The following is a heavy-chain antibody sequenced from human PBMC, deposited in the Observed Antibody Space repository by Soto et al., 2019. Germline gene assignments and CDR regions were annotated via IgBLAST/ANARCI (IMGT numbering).Heavy chain of an antibody. CDR3: ARIIRGYSYGLWWDY. CDR1: GFTFSSYA. Sequence: GGSLRLSCAASGFTFSSYAMHWVRQAPGKGLEWVAVISYDGSNKYYADSVKGRFTISRDNSKNTLYLQMNSLRSDDTAVYYCARIIRGYSYGLWWDYWGQGTLVTVSS. V-gene: IGHV3-30-3*01. D-gene: IGHD5-18*01. J-gene: IGHJ4*02. CDR2: ISYDGSNK.